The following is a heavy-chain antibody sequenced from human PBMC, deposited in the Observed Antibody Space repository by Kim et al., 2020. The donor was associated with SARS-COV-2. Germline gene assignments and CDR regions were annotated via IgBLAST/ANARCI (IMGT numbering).Heavy chain of an antibody. D-gene: IGHD3-3*01. V-gene: IGHV3-30*18. CDR3: AKGSNDDFWSGYEEYYF. Sequence: GGSLRLSCAASGFTFSSYGMHWVRQAPGKGLEWVAVISYDGSNKYYADSVKGRFTISRDNSKNTLYLQMNSLRAEDTAVYYCAKGSNDDFWSGYEEYYF. CDR2: ISYDGSNK. J-gene: IGHJ4*01. CDR1: GFTFSSYG.